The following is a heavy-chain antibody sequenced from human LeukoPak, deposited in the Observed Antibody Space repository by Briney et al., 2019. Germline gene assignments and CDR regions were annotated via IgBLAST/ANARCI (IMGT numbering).Heavy chain of an antibody. CDR1: GYTFTGYY. Sequence: ASVKVSCKASGYTFTGYYMHWVRQAPGQGLEWMGGIIPIFGTANYAQKFQGRVTITADESTSTAYMELSSLRSEDTAVYYCARNTKGYSYGYWFDYWGQGTLVTVSS. J-gene: IGHJ4*02. V-gene: IGHV1-69*13. CDR2: IIPIFGTA. CDR3: ARNTKGYSYGYWFDY. D-gene: IGHD5-18*01.